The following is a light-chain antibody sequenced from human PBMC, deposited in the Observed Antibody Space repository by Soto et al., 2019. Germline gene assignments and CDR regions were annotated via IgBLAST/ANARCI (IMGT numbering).Light chain of an antibody. V-gene: IGKV2D-29*01. CDR3: IENIRHPYI. J-gene: IGKJ2*01. Sequence: DIVMTQTPLSLSVTPGQPASISCKSSQSLLDTNGKTYLSWYLKKPGQPPQPLISELSKRFSGETDRLNASGSGTDYTLNSSRVVAEDVGVFYCIENIRHPYILGRGTKLEIK. CDR1: QSLLDTNGKTY. CDR2: ELS.